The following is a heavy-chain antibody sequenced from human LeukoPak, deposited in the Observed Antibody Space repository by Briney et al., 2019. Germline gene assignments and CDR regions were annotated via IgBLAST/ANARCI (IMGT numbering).Heavy chain of an antibody. V-gene: IGHV1-69*06. D-gene: IGHD1-1*01. CDR1: GGTFSSYA. J-gene: IGHJ6*04. Sequence: GSSVKVSCKASGGTFSSYAISWVRQAPGQGLEWMGGIIPIFGTANYAQKFQGRVTITADKSTSTAYMELSSLRSEDTAVYYCARYQGATGTRGVMDVWGKGTTVTVSS. CDR2: IIPIFGTA. CDR3: ARYQGATGTRGVMDV.